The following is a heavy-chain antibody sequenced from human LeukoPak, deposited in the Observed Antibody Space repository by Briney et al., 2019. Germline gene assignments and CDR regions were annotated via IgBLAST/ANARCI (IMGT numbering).Heavy chain of an antibody. CDR1: GYTFTSYY. D-gene: IGHD1-26*01. J-gene: IGHJ6*02. Sequence: ASVTVSCTASGYTFTSYYMHWVRQAPGQGLEWMGIINPSGGSTSYAQKFQGRVTMTRDTSTSTVYMELSSLRSEDTAVYYCARELTWELLSLGLSYYYGMDVWGQGTTVTVSS. V-gene: IGHV1-46*01. CDR3: ARELTWELLSLGLSYYYGMDV. CDR2: INPSGGST.